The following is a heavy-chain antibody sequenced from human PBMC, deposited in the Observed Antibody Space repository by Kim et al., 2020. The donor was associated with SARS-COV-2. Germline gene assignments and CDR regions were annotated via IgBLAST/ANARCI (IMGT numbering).Heavy chain of an antibody. Sequence: GGSLRLSCAASGFTFSSYGMHWVRQAPGKGLEWVAVISYDGSNKYYADSVKGRFTISRDNSKNTLYLQMNSLRAEDTAVYYCAKPSRGIVPVSTLGVGWFDPWGQGTLGTVSS. V-gene: IGHV3-30*18. CDR2: ISYDGSNK. D-gene: IGHD2-2*01. J-gene: IGHJ5*02. CDR3: AKPSRGIVPVSTLGVGWFDP. CDR1: GFTFSSYG.